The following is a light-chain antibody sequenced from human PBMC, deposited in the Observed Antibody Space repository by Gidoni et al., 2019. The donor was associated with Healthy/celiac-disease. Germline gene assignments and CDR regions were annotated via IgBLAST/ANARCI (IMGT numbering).Light chain of an antibody. CDR3: QAWDSSTVV. V-gene: IGLV3-1*01. CDR1: KLGDKY. CDR2: QDS. Sequence: SYELTQPPSVSVSPGQTASITCSGDKLGDKYACWYQQKPGQSPVLVIYQDSNRPSGIPVRFSGSNSGNTATLTISGTQAMDEADYYCQAWDSSTVVFGGGTKLTVL. J-gene: IGLJ2*01.